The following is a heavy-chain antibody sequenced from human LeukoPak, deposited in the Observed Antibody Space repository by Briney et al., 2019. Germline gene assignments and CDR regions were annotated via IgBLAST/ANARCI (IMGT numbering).Heavy chain of an antibody. CDR2: IPISSSYT. D-gene: IGHD4-17*01. CDR1: GVTFSNYS. V-gene: IGHV3-21*01. CDR3: ARDGYGGYVPPYHFDR. Sequence: GSLRLSCAASGVTFSNYSKHWVRQAPGKGLGGVSGIPISSSYTYYADSVKGRFTISRDNGKELVDLQMDNRKVEDTAFYYCARDGYGGYVPPYHFDRWGQGALVTVSS. J-gene: IGHJ4*02.